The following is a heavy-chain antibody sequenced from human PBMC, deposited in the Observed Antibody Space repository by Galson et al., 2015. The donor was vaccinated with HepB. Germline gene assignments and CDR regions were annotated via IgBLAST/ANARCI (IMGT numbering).Heavy chain of an antibody. J-gene: IGHJ4*02. CDR3: VLSPVPRCEMCFDY. Sequence: SLRLSCAASGFTFSSYGMHWVRQAPGKGLEWVAVIWYDGSNKYYADSVKGRFTISRDNSKNTLYLQMNSLRAEDTAVYYCVLSPVPRCEMCFDYWGQGTLVTVSS. CDR2: IWYDGSNK. CDR1: GFTFSSYG. D-gene: IGHD3-10*01. V-gene: IGHV3-33*01.